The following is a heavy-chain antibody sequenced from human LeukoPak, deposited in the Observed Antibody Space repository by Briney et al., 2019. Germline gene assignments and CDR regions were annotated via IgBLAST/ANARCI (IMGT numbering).Heavy chain of an antibody. J-gene: IGHJ4*02. V-gene: IGHV3-11*04. CDR1: GFTFSDYN. Sequence: PGGSLRLSCAASGFTFSDYNMRWIRQAPGKGLEWVSSISRSGSTKYYADSVKGRFTISRDNAKNSLSLQMNSLRAEDTAVYYCARDGFEGRRFDYWGQGTLVTVSS. CDR3: ARDGFEGRRFDY. CDR2: ISRSGSTK. D-gene: IGHD3-10*01.